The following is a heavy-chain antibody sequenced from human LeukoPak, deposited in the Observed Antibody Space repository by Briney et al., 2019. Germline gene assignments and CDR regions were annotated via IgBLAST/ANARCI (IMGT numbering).Heavy chain of an antibody. Sequence: GGSLRLSCAASGFAFSSYSMNWVRQAPGKGLEWVSSISSSSSYIYYADSVKGRFTISRDSAKNSLYLQMNSLRAEDTAVYYCARDLGYSSGWYPFDYWGQGTLVTVSS. V-gene: IGHV3-21*01. D-gene: IGHD6-19*01. CDR1: GFAFSSYS. CDR3: ARDLGYSSGWYPFDY. J-gene: IGHJ4*02. CDR2: ISSSSSYI.